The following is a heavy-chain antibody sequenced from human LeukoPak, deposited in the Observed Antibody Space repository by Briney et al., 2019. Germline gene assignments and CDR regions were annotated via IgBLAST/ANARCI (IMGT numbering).Heavy chain of an antibody. V-gene: IGHV3-7*01. Sequence: GGSLRLSCAASGFTFSTYWMSWVRQAPGKGLEWVANIKKDGNEKYYVDSVKGRFTISRDNAENSLYLQMNSLRAEDTAVYYCARGSGSDSGIYFDSWGQGTLVTVSS. CDR1: GFTFSTYW. D-gene: IGHD5-12*01. J-gene: IGHJ4*02. CDR3: ARGSGSDSGIYFDS. CDR2: IKKDGNEK.